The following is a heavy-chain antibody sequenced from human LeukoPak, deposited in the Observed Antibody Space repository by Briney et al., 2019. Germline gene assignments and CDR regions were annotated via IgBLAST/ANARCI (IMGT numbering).Heavy chain of an antibody. CDR2: ISSGSSTK. Sequence: PGGSLRLSCAASGFTFSTYSMNWVRQAPGKVLEWVSSISSGSSTKDYADSVKGRFTISRDNAKNSLYLQMDSLRDEDTAVYYCARYRNGFDYWGQGTLVTVSS. CDR3: ARYRNGFDY. J-gene: IGHJ4*02. CDR1: GFTFSTYS. D-gene: IGHD1-1*01. V-gene: IGHV3-48*02.